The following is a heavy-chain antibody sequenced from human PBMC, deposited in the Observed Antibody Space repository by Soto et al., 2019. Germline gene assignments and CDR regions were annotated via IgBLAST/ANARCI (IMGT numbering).Heavy chain of an antibody. CDR3: ARDPGR. CDR2: IYHSGST. J-gene: IGHJ4*02. CDR1: GGSISSGGYS. Sequence: QLQLQESGSGLVKPSQTLSLTCAVSGGSISSGGYSWSWIRQPPGKGLEWIGYIYHSGSTYYNPSPQSRVTIPVARSKNQFSLKLSSVTAADTAVYYCARDPGRWGQGTLVTVSS. V-gene: IGHV4-30-2*01.